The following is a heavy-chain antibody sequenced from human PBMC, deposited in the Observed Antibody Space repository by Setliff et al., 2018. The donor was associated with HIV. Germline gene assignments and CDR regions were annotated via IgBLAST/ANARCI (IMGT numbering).Heavy chain of an antibody. V-gene: IGHV3-11*04. CDR2: ISSSGATI. D-gene: IGHD3-16*01. CDR3: ARYFYASSSSAIDA. CDR1: GFTFSASY. Sequence: LSLSCAASGFTFSASYMTWIRQAPGKGLEWVAHISSSGATIYYVDSVKGLFTISRDNAANSLYLQMNSLRVEDTAIYFCARYFYASSSSAIDAWGQGMPVTVSS. J-gene: IGHJ5*02.